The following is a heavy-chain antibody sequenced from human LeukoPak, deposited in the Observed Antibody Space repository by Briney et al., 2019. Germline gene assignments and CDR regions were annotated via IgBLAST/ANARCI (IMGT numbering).Heavy chain of an antibody. J-gene: IGHJ3*01. V-gene: IGHV1-2*02. Sequence: ASVKVSCKASGYTFTGYYMHWVRQAPGQGPEWMGWINPNIGVTNYAQKFQGRVTMTRDTSISTAYMELSRLRSDDTAIYYCARANWDAFDVWGQGTMATVSS. D-gene: IGHD7-27*01. CDR2: INPNIGVT. CDR1: GYTFTGYY. CDR3: ARANWDAFDV.